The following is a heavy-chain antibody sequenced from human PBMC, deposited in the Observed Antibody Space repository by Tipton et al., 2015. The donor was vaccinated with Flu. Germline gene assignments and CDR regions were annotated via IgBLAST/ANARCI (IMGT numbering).Heavy chain of an antibody. Sequence: SLRLSCAASGFTFSSYSMNWVRQAPGKGLEWVSYISSSSSTIYYADSVKGRFTISRDNAKNSLYLQMNSLRAEDTAVYYCAKEKQWLVRWGQGTLVTVSS. J-gene: IGHJ4*02. D-gene: IGHD6-19*01. CDR3: AKEKQWLVR. CDR1: GFTFSSYS. V-gene: IGHV3-48*04. CDR2: ISSSSSTI.